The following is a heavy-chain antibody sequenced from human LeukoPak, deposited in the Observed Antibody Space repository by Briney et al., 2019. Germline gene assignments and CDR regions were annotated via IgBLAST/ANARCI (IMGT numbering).Heavy chain of an antibody. V-gene: IGHV3-30-3*01. D-gene: IGHD6-19*01. J-gene: IGHJ4*02. CDR3: ASSASSGWYHY. CDR1: GFTFSSYA. CDR2: ISYDGSNK. Sequence: GRSLRLSCAASGFTFSSYAMHWVRQAPGKGLEWVAVISYDGSNKYYADSVKGRFTISRDNSKNTLYLQMNSLRAEDTAVYYCASSASSGWYHYWGQGTLVTVSS.